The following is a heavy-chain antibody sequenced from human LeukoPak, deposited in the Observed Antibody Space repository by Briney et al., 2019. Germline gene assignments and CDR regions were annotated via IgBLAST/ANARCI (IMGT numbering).Heavy chain of an antibody. V-gene: IGHV3-7*03. J-gene: IGHJ3*02. Sequence: GGSLRLSCAASGLTFSIHWMNWVRQAPGKGLECVANINQDGSDKYYVDSVKGRFTISRDNSKNTLYLQMNSLRAEDTAVYYCARGGGYLSAFDIWGQGTMVTVSS. D-gene: IGHD3-16*01. CDR1: GLTFSIHW. CDR3: ARGGGYLSAFDI. CDR2: INQDGSDK.